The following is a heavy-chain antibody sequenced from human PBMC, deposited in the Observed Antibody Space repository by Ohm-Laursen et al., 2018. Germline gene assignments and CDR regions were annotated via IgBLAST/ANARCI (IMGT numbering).Heavy chain of an antibody. CDR1: GFTFYDYA. V-gene: IGHV3-9*01. D-gene: IGHD3-9*01. CDR3: ARDGSDMGDY. CDR2: ISWKSGKI. Sequence: SLRLSCAASGFTFYDYAMHWVRQAPGKGLEWVSGISWKSGKIGYADSVKGRFTISRDNAKNSLYLQMNSLRAEDTAVYYCARDGSDMGDYWGQGTLVTVSS. J-gene: IGHJ4*02.